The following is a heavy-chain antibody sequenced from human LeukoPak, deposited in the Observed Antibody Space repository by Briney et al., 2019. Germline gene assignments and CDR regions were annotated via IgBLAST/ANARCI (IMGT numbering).Heavy chain of an antibody. CDR2: IKQDGSEK. D-gene: IGHD3-3*01. CDR1: GFTFSNYW. V-gene: IGHV3-7*01. J-gene: IGHJ3*02. Sequence: QPGGSLRLSCAASGFTFSNYWMTWVRQAPGKGLEWVANIKQDGSEKYYVDSVKGRFTISRDNAKNSLYLQMNSLRAEDTAVYYCASPEWLPDSIDIWGQGTMVTVSS. CDR3: ASPEWLPDSIDI.